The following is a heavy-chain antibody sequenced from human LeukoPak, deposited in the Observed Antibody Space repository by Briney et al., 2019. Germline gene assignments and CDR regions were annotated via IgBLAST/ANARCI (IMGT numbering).Heavy chain of an antibody. J-gene: IGHJ4*02. CDR1: GYTFTSYD. D-gene: IGHD6-19*01. V-gene: IGHV1-8*01. CDR2: MNPNSGNT. CDR3: ARGLTQISSGWDDY. Sequence: ASVKVSCKASGYTFTSYDINWVRQATGQGLEWMGWMNPNSGNTGYAQKFQGRVTMTRNTSISTAYMELSSLRSEDTAVYYRARGLTQISSGWDDYWGQGTLVTVSS.